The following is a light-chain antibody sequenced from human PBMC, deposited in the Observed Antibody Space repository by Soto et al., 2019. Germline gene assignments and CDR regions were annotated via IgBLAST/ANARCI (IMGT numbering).Light chain of an antibody. CDR2: GAS. J-gene: IGKJ5*01. CDR1: QSISSK. Sequence: EIVMTQSPATLSVSPGERATLSCRASQSISSKLAWYQQKPGQAPRVLIYGASTRATGIPARFSGSGSGTEFTLTISSLQSEDFAVYYCQQYNKSITFGQGTRLEIK. CDR3: QQYNKSIT. V-gene: IGKV3-15*01.